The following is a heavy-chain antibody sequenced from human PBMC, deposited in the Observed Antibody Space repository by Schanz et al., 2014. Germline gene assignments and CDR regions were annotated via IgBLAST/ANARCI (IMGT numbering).Heavy chain of an antibody. D-gene: IGHD3-22*01. CDR3: AKSYDTSGYSGFDY. V-gene: IGHV3-30*18. Sequence: QVQLVEPGGGVVQPGRSLRLSCAGSGFSFSDYGMHWVRQAPGRGLEWVAFISYHGSERYYADSVKGRFTISRDNSKNTLYLQMNSLRTEDTAVYFCAKSYDTSGYSGFDYWGQGTLVTVSS. J-gene: IGHJ4*02. CDR1: GFSFSDYG. CDR2: ISYHGSER.